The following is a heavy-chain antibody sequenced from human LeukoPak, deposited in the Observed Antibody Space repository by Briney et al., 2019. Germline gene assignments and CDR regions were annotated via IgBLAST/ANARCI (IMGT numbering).Heavy chain of an antibody. D-gene: IGHD6-19*01. CDR3: ASGWYDAFDI. CDR1: GFTFSSYA. Sequence: GGSLRLSCAASGFTFSSYAMSWVRQAPGKGLEWVAFIPYDGSNKYYAESVKGRFTVSRDNSKNTLYLQMNSLRVEDTALYYCASGWYDAFDIWGQGTMVTVSS. CDR2: IPYDGSNK. V-gene: IGHV3-30-3*01. J-gene: IGHJ3*02.